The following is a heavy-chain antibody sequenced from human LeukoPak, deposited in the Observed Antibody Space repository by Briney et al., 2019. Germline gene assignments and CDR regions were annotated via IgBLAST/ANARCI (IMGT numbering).Heavy chain of an antibody. D-gene: IGHD1-26*01. Sequence: SETLSLTCTVPGGSIRGSTLYWGWIRQPPGKGLEWIGNIYFSGSTYYNPSLKSRVTISVDLSKNQFSLKLSSVTAADTAVYYCARDRRSYPDHWGQGTLVTVSS. J-gene: IGHJ4*02. CDR3: ARDRRSYPDH. CDR1: GGSIRGSTLY. CDR2: IYFSGST. V-gene: IGHV4-39*07.